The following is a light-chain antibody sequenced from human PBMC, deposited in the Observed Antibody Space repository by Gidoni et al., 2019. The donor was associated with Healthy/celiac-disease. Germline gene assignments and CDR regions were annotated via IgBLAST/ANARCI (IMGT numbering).Light chain of an antibody. Sequence: EIVLTQSPATLYLSPGERATLSCRASQSVSSYLAWYQQKPGQAPRLLIYDASNRATGIPARFSGSGSGTDFTLTISSLEPEDFAVYYCLQRSNWPPITFGQGTRLEIK. CDR1: QSVSSY. CDR2: DAS. V-gene: IGKV3-11*01. CDR3: LQRSNWPPIT. J-gene: IGKJ5*01.